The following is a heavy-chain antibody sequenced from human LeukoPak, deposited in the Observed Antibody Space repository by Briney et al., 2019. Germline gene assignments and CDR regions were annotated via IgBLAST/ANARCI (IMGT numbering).Heavy chain of an antibody. V-gene: IGHV1-2*02. CDR3: ARMDDNYDFWSGYFDSYFDY. D-gene: IGHD3-3*01. CDR1: GYTFSGYY. CDR2: INPNNGGT. J-gene: IGHJ4*02. Sequence: ASVKVSCKASGYTFSGYYMHWVRQSPGQGLEWMGWINPNNGGTNYAQKFQGRVTMTRDTSIGTAYMELSRLRSDDTAVYYCARMDDNYDFWSGYFDSYFDYWGQGTLVTVSS.